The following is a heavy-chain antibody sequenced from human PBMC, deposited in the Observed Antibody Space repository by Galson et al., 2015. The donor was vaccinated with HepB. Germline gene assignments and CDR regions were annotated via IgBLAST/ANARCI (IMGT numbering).Heavy chain of an antibody. V-gene: IGHV3-11*06. J-gene: IGHJ4*02. D-gene: IGHD6-13*01. Sequence: SLRLSCAASGFTFSDYYMSWIRQAPGKGLEWVSYISTSNSYTNYGDSVKGRFTISRDNAKNSLYLQMNSLRDEDTAVYYCARDPRPRVAAAKLDYWGQGTLVTVSS. CDR1: GFTFSDYY. CDR2: ISTSNSYT. CDR3: ARDPRPRVAAAKLDY.